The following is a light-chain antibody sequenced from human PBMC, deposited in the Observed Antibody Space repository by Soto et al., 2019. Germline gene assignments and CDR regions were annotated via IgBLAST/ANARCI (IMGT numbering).Light chain of an antibody. CDR1: SSDVGSYNR. Sequence: QSVLTQPPSGSGFPGQSGAISCTGTSSDVGSYNRVSWYQQPPGAAPKLMIYEVSNRPSGVPDRFSGSKSGNTASLTISGLQAEDEADYYCNSYTGSSTYVFGTGTKVTVL. CDR3: NSYTGSSTYV. J-gene: IGLJ1*01. V-gene: IGLV2-18*02. CDR2: EVS.